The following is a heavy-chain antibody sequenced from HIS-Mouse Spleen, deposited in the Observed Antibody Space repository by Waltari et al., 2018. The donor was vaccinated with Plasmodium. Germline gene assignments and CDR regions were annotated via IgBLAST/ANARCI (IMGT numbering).Heavy chain of an antibody. CDR3: ARDRGGCSSTSCYDGAYYYYGMDV. V-gene: IGHV4-38-2*02. CDR1: GYSISSGYY. CDR2: IYHSGST. D-gene: IGHD2-2*01. Sequence: QVQLQESGPGLVKPSETLSLTCTVSGYSISSGYYWGWVRQPPGKGLEWIGSIYHSGSTYYNPSLKSRVTISGDTSKNQFSLKLSSVTAADTAVYYCARDRGGCSSTSCYDGAYYYYGMDVWGQGTTVTVSS. J-gene: IGHJ6*02.